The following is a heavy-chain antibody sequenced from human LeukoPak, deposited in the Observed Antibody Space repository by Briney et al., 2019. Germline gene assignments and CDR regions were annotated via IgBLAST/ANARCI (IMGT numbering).Heavy chain of an antibody. CDR3: ARAAPYYYDSSGYSAFDS. CDR2: ISSTSSTI. J-gene: IGHJ3*02. Sequence: GGSLRLSCAASGFTFRSYSMHWVRQAPGKGLEWVSYISSTSSTIYYADSVKGRFTISRDNAKNSLYLQMNSLKDEDTAVYYCARAAPYYYDSSGYSAFDSWGQGTMVTVSA. D-gene: IGHD3-22*01. CDR1: GFTFRSYS. V-gene: IGHV3-48*02.